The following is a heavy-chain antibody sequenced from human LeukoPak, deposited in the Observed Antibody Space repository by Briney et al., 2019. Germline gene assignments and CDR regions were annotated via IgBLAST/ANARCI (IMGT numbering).Heavy chain of an antibody. D-gene: IGHD6-13*01. V-gene: IGHV4-39*01. J-gene: IGHJ4*02. Sequence: SETLSLTCTVSGGSISSSSYYWGWIRQPPGKGLEWIGSIYYSGSTYYNPSLKSRVTISVDTSKNQFSLKLSSVTAGDTAVYYCAAAAAGTIWTYYFDYWGQGTLVTVSS. CDR3: AAAAAGTIWTYYFDY. CDR1: GGSISSSSYY. CDR2: IYYSGST.